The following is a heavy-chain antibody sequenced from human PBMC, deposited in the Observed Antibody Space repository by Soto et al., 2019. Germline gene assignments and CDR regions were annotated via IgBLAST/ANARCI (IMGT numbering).Heavy chain of an antibody. CDR3: ARGGSSSSYDY. CDR1: GGSISSGGYS. V-gene: IGHV4-30-2*01. D-gene: IGHD6-6*01. J-gene: IGHJ4*02. Sequence: SETLSLTCAVSGGSISSGGYSWSWIRQPPGKGLEWIGYIYHSGSTYYNPSLKSRVTISVGRSKTQFSLKLSSVTAADTAVYYCARGGSSSSYDYWGQGPLVTVSS. CDR2: IYHSGST.